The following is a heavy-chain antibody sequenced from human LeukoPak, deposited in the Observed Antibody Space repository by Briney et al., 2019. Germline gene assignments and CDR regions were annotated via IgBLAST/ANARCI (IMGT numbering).Heavy chain of an antibody. D-gene: IGHD2/OR15-2a*01. Sequence: GGSLRLSCAASGFTFSNYAMNWVRQAPGKGLEWVSGISGSGGSANYADSVKGRFTISRDNSKNTLYLQMNSLRAEDTAVYYCRYFLPHFVYWGQGTLVTVSS. J-gene: IGHJ4*02. CDR2: ISGSGGSA. CDR1: GFTFSNYA. CDR3: RYFLPHFVY. V-gene: IGHV3-23*01.